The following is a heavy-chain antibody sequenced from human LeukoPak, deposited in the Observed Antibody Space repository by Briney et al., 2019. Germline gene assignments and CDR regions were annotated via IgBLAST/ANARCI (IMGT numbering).Heavy chain of an antibody. J-gene: IGHJ4*02. Sequence: GGSLRLSCAASGFTFSIYAMGWVRQAPGEGLEWVSTISATGDSTYYADSVKGRLTVSRDNSKSTLYLQMSSVRADDTAVYYCVKGGWGTVLDYWGQGTLVTVSS. CDR2: ISATGDST. CDR1: GFTFSIYA. D-gene: IGHD3-10*01. V-gene: IGHV3-23*01. CDR3: VKGGWGTVLDY.